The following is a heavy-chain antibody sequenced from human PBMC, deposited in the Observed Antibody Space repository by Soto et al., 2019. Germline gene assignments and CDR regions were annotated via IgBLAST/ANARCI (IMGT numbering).Heavy chain of an antibody. J-gene: IGHJ5*02. V-gene: IGHV1-18*01. Sequence: GASVKVSCKASGYTFTSYGISWVRQAPGQGLEWMGWISAYNGNTNYAQKLQGRVTMTTDTSTSTAYMELRGLRSDDTAVYYCAREYYYDSNKNWFDPWGQGTLVTVSS. CDR1: GYTFTSYG. D-gene: IGHD3-22*01. CDR2: ISAYNGNT. CDR3: AREYYYDSNKNWFDP.